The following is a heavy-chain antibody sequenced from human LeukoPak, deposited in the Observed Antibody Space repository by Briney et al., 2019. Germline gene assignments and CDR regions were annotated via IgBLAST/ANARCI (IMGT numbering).Heavy chain of an antibody. CDR1: AVTFSGFY. Sequence: PSETLSFTCGGFAVTFSGFYWTWLRQAPGQGLEGFAEISHVCTNYTHPSLRSRVTISVETAKNQFSLTLKSVTVADTAVYYCTRGVNRRFYGAGRRNTWFAPWGEGTRVTVSP. D-gene: IGHD3-10*01. CDR2: ISHVCTN. J-gene: IGHJ5*02. CDR3: TRGVNRRFYGAGRRNTWFAP. V-gene: IGHV4-34*01.